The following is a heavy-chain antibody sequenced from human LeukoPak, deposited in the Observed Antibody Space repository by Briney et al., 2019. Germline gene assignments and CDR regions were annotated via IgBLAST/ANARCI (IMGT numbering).Heavy chain of an antibody. CDR1: GYDFTTYW. V-gene: IGHV5-51*01. D-gene: IGHD1-26*01. Sequence: GESLKFSCKISGYDFTTYWSGWVRQMPGKGLECMGIIWPGDSDTRYSPSFQGQCTISADKTISTVYLQWSSLKVSDTAIYYCARRGRGDWFDPWGQGTLVTVSS. CDR2: IWPGDSDT. J-gene: IGHJ5*02. CDR3: ARRGRGDWFDP.